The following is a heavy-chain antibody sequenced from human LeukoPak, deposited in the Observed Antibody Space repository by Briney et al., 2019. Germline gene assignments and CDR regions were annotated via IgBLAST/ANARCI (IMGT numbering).Heavy chain of an antibody. V-gene: IGHV4-4*07. Sequence: SETLSLTCTVSGGSISSYYWSWIRQPAGKGLEWIGRIYTSGSTNYNPSLKSRVTMSVDTSKNQFSLKLSSVTAADTAVYYCARDRHITMIRFGDNWFDPWGQGALVTVSS. CDR3: ARDRHITMIRFGDNWFDP. D-gene: IGHD3-22*01. CDR2: IYTSGST. J-gene: IGHJ5*02. CDR1: GGSISSYY.